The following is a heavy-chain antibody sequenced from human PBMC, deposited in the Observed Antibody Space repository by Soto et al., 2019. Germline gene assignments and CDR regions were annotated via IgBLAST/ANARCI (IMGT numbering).Heavy chain of an antibody. CDR2: IYYSGST. Sequence: SETLSLTYTVSGGSISSGGYYWSWIRQHPGKGLEWIGYIYYSGSTYYDPSLKSRVTISVDTSKNQFSLRLSSVTAADTAVYYCAREVWPWTIYYYYGMDVWGRGTTVTVSS. CDR1: GGSISSGGYY. D-gene: IGHD1-1*01. CDR3: AREVWPWTIYYYYGMDV. J-gene: IGHJ6*02. V-gene: IGHV4-31*03.